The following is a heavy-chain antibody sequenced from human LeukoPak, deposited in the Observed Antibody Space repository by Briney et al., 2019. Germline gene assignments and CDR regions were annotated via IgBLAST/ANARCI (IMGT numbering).Heavy chain of an antibody. CDR2: IYYSGST. CDR3: ARGSGIHPYYFDY. CDR1: GGSISSYY. Sequence: SETLSLTCTVSGGSISSYYWSWIRQPPGKGLEWIGYIYYSGSTNYNPSLKSRVTISGDTSKNRFSLKLSSVTAADTAVYYCARGSGIHPYYFDYWGQGTLVTVSS. J-gene: IGHJ4*02. V-gene: IGHV4-59*01.